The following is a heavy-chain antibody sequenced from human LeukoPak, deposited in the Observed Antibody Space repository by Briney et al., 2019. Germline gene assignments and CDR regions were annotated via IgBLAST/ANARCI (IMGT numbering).Heavy chain of an antibody. J-gene: IGHJ4*02. CDR2: ISWNSGSI. D-gene: IGHD3-22*01. V-gene: IGHV3-9*01. Sequence: GGSLRLSCAASGLSFGDYAMHWVRQAPGKGLEWVSGISWNSGSIVYADSVKGRFTISRDNAKNSLYLQMNSLRAEDTALYYCAKGDDSSGYYSPGVDYWGQGTLVTVSS. CDR1: GLSFGDYA. CDR3: AKGDDSSGYYSPGVDY.